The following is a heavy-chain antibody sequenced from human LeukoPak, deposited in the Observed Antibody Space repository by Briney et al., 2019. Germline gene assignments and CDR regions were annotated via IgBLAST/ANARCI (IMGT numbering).Heavy chain of an antibody. CDR1: GGSMSSYY. D-gene: IGHD1-1*01. V-gene: IGHV4-59*01. Sequence: SETLSLTCTVSGGSMSSYYWSWIRQPPGKGLEWIGYIYYSGSTNYNPSLKSRVTISVDTSRNQFSLKLSSVTAADTAVYYCAREPHPRGLEIGAFDIWGQGTMVTVSS. CDR2: IYYSGST. J-gene: IGHJ3*02. CDR3: AREPHPRGLEIGAFDI.